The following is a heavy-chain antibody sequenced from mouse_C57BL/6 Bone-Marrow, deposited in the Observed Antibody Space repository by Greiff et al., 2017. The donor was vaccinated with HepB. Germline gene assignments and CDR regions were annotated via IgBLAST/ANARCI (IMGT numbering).Heavy chain of an antibody. CDR2: IHPSDSDT. CDR1: GYTFTSYW. Sequence: VQLQQPGAELVKPGASVKVSCKASGYTFTSYWMHWVKQRPGQGLEWIGRIHPSDSDTNYNQKFKGKATLTVDKSSSTAYMQLSSLTSEDSAVYYCVSTMVTTGFAYWGQGTLVTVSA. CDR3: VSTMVTTGFAY. D-gene: IGHD2-2*01. J-gene: IGHJ3*01. V-gene: IGHV1-74*01.